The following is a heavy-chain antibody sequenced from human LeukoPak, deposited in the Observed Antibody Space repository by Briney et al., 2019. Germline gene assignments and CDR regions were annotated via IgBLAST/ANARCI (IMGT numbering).Heavy chain of an antibody. D-gene: IGHD2-2*01. CDR3: ARYCSSCSHKALDN. Sequence: SETLSLTCTVPGGSISGYYWSWIGQPPGKGLEWIGYIYYIGTTNYNPSLKSRVTISVDTSENQFSMRLSSVTAADTAVYYCARYCSSCSHKALDNWGQGTLVSVSS. J-gene: IGHJ4*02. CDR1: GGSISGYY. CDR2: IYYIGTT. V-gene: IGHV4-59*01.